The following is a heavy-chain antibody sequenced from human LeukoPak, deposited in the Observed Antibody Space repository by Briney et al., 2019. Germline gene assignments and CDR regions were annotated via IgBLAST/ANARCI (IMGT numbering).Heavy chain of an antibody. CDR1: GFTFSSYA. D-gene: IGHD2-8*01. J-gene: IGHJ4*02. CDR2: ISGSGGTI. Sequence: GGSLRLSCAASGFTFSSYAINWVRQAPGKGLEWVSAISGSGGTIFYADSVKGRFAISRDNSKNTLYLQMTSLRAEDTAAYYCAKTYVDATFFDSWGQGTRVTVSS. CDR3: AKTYVDATFFDS. V-gene: IGHV3-23*01.